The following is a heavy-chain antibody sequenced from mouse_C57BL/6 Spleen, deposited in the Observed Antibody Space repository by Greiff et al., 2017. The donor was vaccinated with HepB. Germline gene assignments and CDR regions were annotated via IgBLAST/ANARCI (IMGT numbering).Heavy chain of an antibody. CDR2: FTMYSDAT. Sequence: LQESGAELVRPGSSVKLSCTDSYFAFMASAMHWVQQRPGHGLEWIGSFTMYSDATEYSENFKGQATLAANTSSSTAYLEISSLTSEDSAIYYWGSGGNWDGGYYYAMDYWGPGTSVTVSS. CDR1: YFAFMASA. D-gene: IGHD4-1*01. CDR3: GSGGNWDGGYYYAMDY. J-gene: IGHJ4*01. V-gene: IGHV1-49*01.